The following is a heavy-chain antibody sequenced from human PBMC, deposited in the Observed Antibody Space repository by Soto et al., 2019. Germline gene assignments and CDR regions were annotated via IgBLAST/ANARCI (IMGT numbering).Heavy chain of an antibody. J-gene: IGHJ4*02. CDR1: GYTLTELS. CDR3: ATAGRHYDILTGYYNFDY. D-gene: IGHD3-9*01. V-gene: IGHV1-24*01. CDR2: FDPEDGET. Sequence: GASVKVSCKVSGYTLTELSMHWVRQAPGKGLEWMGGFDPEDGETIYAQKFQGRVTMTEDTSTDTAYMELSSLRSEDTAVYYCATAGRHYDILTGYYNFDYWGQGTLVTVPQ.